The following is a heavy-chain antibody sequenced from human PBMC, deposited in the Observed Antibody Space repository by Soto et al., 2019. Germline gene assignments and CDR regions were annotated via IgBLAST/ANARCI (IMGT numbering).Heavy chain of an antibody. CDR3: ARHRLNFDSGGDYHHGMDV. Sequence: QMQLQESGPGLVRPSGTLSLTCAVSGVSISSSKWWSWVRQPPGKGLEWIGDVHHGGNTNYSPSLEGRVSISIDKGKNFFSVKMWRVTAAGPAVYFCARHRLNFDSGGDYHHGMDVWGQGITVTVSS. CDR2: VHHGGNT. D-gene: IGHD3-22*01. V-gene: IGHV4-4*02. CDR1: GVSISSSKW. J-gene: IGHJ6*02.